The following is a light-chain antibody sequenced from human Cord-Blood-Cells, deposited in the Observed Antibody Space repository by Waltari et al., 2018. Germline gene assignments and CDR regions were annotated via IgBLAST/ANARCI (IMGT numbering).Light chain of an antibody. CDR1: SPNTGSNY. CDR3: AAWDDSLSGRV. V-gene: IGLV1-47*01. CDR2: RNN. Sequence: QSVLTQPPSASGTPGQRVTIPCSGRSPNTGSNYVYWYQQLPGTAPKLLIYRNNQRPSGVPDRFSGSKSGTSASLAISGLRSEDEADYYCAAWDDSLSGRVFGGGTKLTVL. J-gene: IGLJ3*02.